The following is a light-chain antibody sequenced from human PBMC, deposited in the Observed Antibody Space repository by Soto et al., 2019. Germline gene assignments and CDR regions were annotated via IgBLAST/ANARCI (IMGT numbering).Light chain of an antibody. CDR3: QQSDSYPYT. J-gene: IGKJ2*01. Sequence: DIQMTQSPSSLSVSVGDRVTINCRTSQSITNYLNWYQQKPGKAPKLLVYAASSLQSGVPSRFSGNGSRTDFTLTISSLQREDFASYYCQQSDSYPYTFGQGTKLEIK. CDR1: QSITNY. CDR2: AAS. V-gene: IGKV1-39*01.